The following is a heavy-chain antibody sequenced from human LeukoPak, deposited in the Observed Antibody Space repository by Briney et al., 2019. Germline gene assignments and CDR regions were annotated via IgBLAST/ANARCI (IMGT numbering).Heavy chain of an antibody. CDR3: ARASLSPGAVAGIGPAFDI. CDR1: GDSISSYY. CDR2: IYASGST. V-gene: IGHV4-4*07. J-gene: IGHJ3*02. Sequence: SETLSLTCTVSGDSISSYYWSWIRQPAGKGLESIGRIYASGSTNYNPSLKSRVTMSVDTSKNQFSLKLSSVTAADTAVYYCARASLSPGAVAGIGPAFDIWGQGTMVTVSS. D-gene: IGHD6-19*01.